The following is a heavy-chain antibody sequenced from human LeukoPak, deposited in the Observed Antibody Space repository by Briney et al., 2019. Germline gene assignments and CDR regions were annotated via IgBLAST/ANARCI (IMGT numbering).Heavy chain of an antibody. Sequence: KPSETLSLTCTVSGGSISTYYWSWIRQPPGKGLEWIAYIHYSGSTNYNPSLKSRVTMSVDTSKNQFSLRLSSVNAADTAVYFCAREGTSGGLNWLDPWGQGTLVTVSS. CDR2: IHYSGST. V-gene: IGHV4-59*12. CDR3: AREGTSGGLNWLDP. CDR1: GGSISTYY. D-gene: IGHD3-10*01. J-gene: IGHJ5*02.